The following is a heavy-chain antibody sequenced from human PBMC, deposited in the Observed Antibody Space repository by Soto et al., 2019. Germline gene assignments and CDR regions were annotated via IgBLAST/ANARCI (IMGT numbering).Heavy chain of an antibody. J-gene: IGHJ6*02. D-gene: IGHD3-10*02. Sequence: SVKVSFKASGGTFSSYAISWVRQAPGQGLEWMGGIIPIFGTANYAQKFQGRVTITADESTSTAYMELSSLRSEDTAVYYCAMFGESLKYYYYGMDVWGQGTTVTVSS. CDR3: AMFGESLKYYYYGMDV. CDR1: GGTFSSYA. V-gene: IGHV1-69*13. CDR2: IIPIFGTA.